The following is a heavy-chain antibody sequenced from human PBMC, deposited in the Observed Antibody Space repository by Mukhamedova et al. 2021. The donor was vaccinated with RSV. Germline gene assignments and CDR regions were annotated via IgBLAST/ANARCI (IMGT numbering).Heavy chain of an antibody. V-gene: IGHV3-23*01. CDR3: ARVGIGSIGYYAEIYFDF. D-gene: IGHD3-22*01. Sequence: AEYMGGRFTISRDNSKNMLYLQMNSLRAEDTAVYYCARVGIGSIGYYAEIYFDFWGQGTLVTVSS. J-gene: IGHJ4*02.